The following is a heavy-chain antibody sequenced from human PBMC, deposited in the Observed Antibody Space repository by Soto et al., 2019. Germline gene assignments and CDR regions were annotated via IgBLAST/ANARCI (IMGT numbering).Heavy chain of an antibody. CDR3: ARDGGRTKYYYYGMDV. J-gene: IGHJ6*02. CDR2: VSDDNGNT. D-gene: IGHD3-16*01. V-gene: IGHV1-18*01. CDR1: GYTFTAYG. Sequence: ASVKVSCKASGYTFTAYGISWVRQAPGQGLEWVGGVSDDNGNTNYAQKLQGRVTMTTDTSTSTAYMELRSLRSDDTAVYYCARDGGRTKYYYYGMDVWGQGTTVTVSS.